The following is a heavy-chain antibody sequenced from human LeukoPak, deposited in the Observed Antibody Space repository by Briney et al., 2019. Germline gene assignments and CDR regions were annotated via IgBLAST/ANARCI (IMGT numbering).Heavy chain of an antibody. J-gene: IGHJ4*02. V-gene: IGHV1-3*01. CDR2: INAGNGNT. D-gene: IGHD3-10*01. Sequence: ASVKVSCKASGYTFTSYAMHWVRQPPGQRLEWMGWINAGNGNTKYSQKFQGRVTITRDTSASTAYMELSSLRSEDTAVYYCARGRMVRGAPPDYWGQGTLVTVSS. CDR1: GYTFTSYA. CDR3: ARGRMVRGAPPDY.